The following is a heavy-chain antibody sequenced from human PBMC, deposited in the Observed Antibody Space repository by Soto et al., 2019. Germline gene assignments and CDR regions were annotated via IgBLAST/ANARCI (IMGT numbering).Heavy chain of an antibody. CDR2: IWYDGSTK. Sequence: GGSLRLSCVASGFTFSSYGMHWVRQAPGKGLEWVAVIWYDGSTKYYGGSVKGRFTISRDSSKNTLYLQMNSLRAEDTAVYHCARYGGHSLDYWGQGALVTVSS. J-gene: IGHJ4*02. CDR1: GFTFSSYG. D-gene: IGHD2-21*02. CDR3: ARYGGHSLDY. V-gene: IGHV3-33*01.